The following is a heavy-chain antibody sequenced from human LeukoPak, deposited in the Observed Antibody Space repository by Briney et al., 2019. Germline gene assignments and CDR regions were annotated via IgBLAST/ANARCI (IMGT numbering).Heavy chain of an antibody. J-gene: IGHJ4*02. CDR2: TYYSGST. CDR1: GGSIGSYY. D-gene: IGHD1-26*01. V-gene: IGHV4-59*08. CDR3: ARHRLDSGSYSYFDY. Sequence: SETLSLTCTVSGGSIGSYYWSWIRQPPGKGLEWIGYTYYSGSTNYNPSLKSRVTISVDTSKNQFSLKLSSVTAADTAVYYCARHRLDSGSYSYFDYWGQGTLVTVSS.